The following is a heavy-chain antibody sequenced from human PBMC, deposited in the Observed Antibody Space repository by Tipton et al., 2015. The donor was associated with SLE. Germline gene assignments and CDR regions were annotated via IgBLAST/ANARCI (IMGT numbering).Heavy chain of an antibody. CDR1: GGSISSYH. V-gene: IGHV4-59*01. Sequence: TLSLTCTVSGGSISSYHWSWIRQPPGKGLEWIGYIYYSGSTNYNPSLKSRVTISVDTSKNQFSLKLSSVTAADTAVYYCARGSGYFDSWGQETLVTVSS. J-gene: IGHJ4*02. D-gene: IGHD1-26*01. CDR2: IYYSGST. CDR3: ARGSGYFDS.